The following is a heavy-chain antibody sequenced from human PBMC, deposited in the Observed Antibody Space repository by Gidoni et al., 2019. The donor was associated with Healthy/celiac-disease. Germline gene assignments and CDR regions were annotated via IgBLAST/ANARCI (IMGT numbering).Heavy chain of an antibody. D-gene: IGHD1-26*01. CDR1: GLTFSSYA. CDR3: AKVGAAYYFDY. CDR2: ISGSGGST. J-gene: IGHJ4*02. V-gene: IGHV3-23*01. Sequence: EVQPLESGGGLVQPGGHLRLSCAASGLTFSSYAMRWVRQAPGKGLGWVSAISGSGGSTYYADSVKGRFTISRDNSKNTLYLQMNSLRAEDTAVYYCAKVGAAYYFDYWGQGTLGHRLL.